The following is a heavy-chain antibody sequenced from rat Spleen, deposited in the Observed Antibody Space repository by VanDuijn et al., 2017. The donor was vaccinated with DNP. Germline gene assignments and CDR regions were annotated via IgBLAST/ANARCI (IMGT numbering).Heavy chain of an antibody. CDR3: ASSHY. V-gene: IGHV6-8*01. CDR1: GFTFSNAW. J-gene: IGHJ2*01. CDR2: IKAKSNNYAT. Sequence: EVQLVETGGSLVQPGKSLKLTCATSGFTFSNAWMHWVRQSPEKQLEWVAQIKAKSNNYATYYAESVKGRFTISRDDSKSRVYLQMNSLKEEDTAIYYCASSHYWGQGVMVTVSS.